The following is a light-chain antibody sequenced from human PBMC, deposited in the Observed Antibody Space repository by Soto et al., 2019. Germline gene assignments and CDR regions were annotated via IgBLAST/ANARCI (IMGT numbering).Light chain of an antibody. CDR1: SSDVGVSNY. J-gene: IGLJ2*01. CDR3: SSYTTSSTSVV. CDR2: DVS. Sequence: QSALTQPASVSGSPGQSITISCTGTSSDVGVSNYVSWYQQQPGKAPKLIIYDVSNRPSGVSNRFSGSKSGNTASLTISGLQAEDEADFYCSSYTTSSTSVVFGGGTQLTVL. V-gene: IGLV2-14*01.